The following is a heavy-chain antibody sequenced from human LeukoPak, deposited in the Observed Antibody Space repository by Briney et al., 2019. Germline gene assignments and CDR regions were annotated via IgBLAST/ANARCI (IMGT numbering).Heavy chain of an antibody. J-gene: IGHJ6*03. Sequence: ASVKVSCKASGYTFTGYYMHWGRQAPGHGLEWMGWINPNSGGTNYAQKFQGRVTMTRDTSISTAYMELSRLRSGDTAVYYCARDHSNDFWSGSGPLYYMDVWGKGTTVTVSS. CDR1: GYTFTGYY. CDR3: ARDHSNDFWSGSGPLYYMDV. V-gene: IGHV1-2*02. D-gene: IGHD3-3*01. CDR2: INPNSGGT.